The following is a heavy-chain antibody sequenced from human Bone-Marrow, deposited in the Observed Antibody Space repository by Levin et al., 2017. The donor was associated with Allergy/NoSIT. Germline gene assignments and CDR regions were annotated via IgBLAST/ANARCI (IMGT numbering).Heavy chain of an antibody. Sequence: GGSLRLSCAASGFTFTSAWMNWVRQAPGKGLEWVGRIKSKTDGGTTDNASPVKGRFIITRDDSKNPMFLQMNSLKAEDKAMYDCTTIVVGATGYWGQGTLVTVSS. CDR3: TTIVVGATGY. CDR1: GFTFTSAW. D-gene: IGHD2-15*01. CDR2: IKSKTDGGTT. J-gene: IGHJ4*02. V-gene: IGHV3-15*07.